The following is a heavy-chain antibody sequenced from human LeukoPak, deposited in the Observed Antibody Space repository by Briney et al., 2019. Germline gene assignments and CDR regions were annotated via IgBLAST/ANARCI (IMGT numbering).Heavy chain of an antibody. Sequence: PSETLSLTCAVYGGSFSGYYWSWIRQPPGKGLEWIGEIDHSGSTNYNPSLKSRVTISVDTSKNQFSLKLSSVTAADTAVYYCARGRWFDPWGQGTLVTVSS. CDR2: IDHSGST. CDR1: GGSFSGYY. V-gene: IGHV4-34*01. CDR3: ARGRWFDP. J-gene: IGHJ5*02.